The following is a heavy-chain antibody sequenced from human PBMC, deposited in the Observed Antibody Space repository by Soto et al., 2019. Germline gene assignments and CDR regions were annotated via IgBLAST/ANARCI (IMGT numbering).Heavy chain of an antibody. CDR3: SRLVVTTVQVYYYYYYMDV. J-gene: IGHJ6*03. CDR1: GYSFTSYW. CDR2: IYPGDSDT. V-gene: IGHV5-51*01. D-gene: IGHD4-4*01. Sequence: HGESLKISCKGSGYSFTSYWIGWVRQMPGKGLDLMGIIYPGDSDTRYSPSFQGQVTISADKSISTAYLQWSSLKASDTAMYFCSRLVVTTVQVYYYYYYMDVWGKGTTVTVSS.